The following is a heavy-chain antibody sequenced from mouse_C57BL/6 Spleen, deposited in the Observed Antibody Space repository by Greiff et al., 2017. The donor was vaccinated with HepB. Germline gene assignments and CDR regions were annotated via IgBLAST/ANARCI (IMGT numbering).Heavy chain of an antibody. Sequence: EVQRVESGGGLVKPGGSLKLSCAASGFTFSDYGMHWVRQAPEKGLEWVAYISSGSSTIYYADTVKGRFTISRDNAKNTLFLQMTSLRSEDTAMYYCARKPYGYWYFDVWGTGTTVTVSS. CDR3: ARKPYGYWYFDV. CDR2: ISSGSSTI. D-gene: IGHD1-1*02. V-gene: IGHV5-17*01. CDR1: GFTFSDYG. J-gene: IGHJ1*03.